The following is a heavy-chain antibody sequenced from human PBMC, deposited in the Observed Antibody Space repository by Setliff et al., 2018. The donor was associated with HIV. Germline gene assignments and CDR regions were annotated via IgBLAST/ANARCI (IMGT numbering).Heavy chain of an antibody. V-gene: IGHV3-7*01. CDR1: GFTFSSYW. J-gene: IGHJ4*02. D-gene: IGHD3-22*01. CDR2: IKQDGSEK. CDR3: ARDWGEYYDSSGFSY. Sequence: PGGSLRLSCAASGFTFSSYWMSWVRQAPGKGLEWVANIKQDGSEKYYVDSVKGRFTISRDNAKNSLYLQMNSLRAEDTAVYYCARDWGEYYDSSGFSYWGQGTLVTVSS.